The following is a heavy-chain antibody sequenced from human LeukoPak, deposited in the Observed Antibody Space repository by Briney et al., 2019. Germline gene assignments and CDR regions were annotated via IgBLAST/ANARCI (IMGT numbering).Heavy chain of an antibody. Sequence: GRSLRLSCAASGFTFSSYAMHWVRQAPGKGLEWVAVISYDGSNKYYADPVKGRFTISRDNSKNTLYLQMNSLRAEDTAVYYCARGPDYGDYVYWGQGTLVTVSS. V-gene: IGHV3-30*04. CDR1: GFTFSSYA. CDR3: ARGPDYGDYVY. D-gene: IGHD4-17*01. CDR2: ISYDGSNK. J-gene: IGHJ4*02.